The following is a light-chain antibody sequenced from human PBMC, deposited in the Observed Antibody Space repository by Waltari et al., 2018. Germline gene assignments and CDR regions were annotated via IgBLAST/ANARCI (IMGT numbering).Light chain of an antibody. V-gene: IGLV3-1*01. CDR2: QDT. CDR1: KLGDKY. Sequence: SYELTQPPSVSVSPGQTASITCSGDKLGDKYACWYQQRPGQSPVLVIYQDTKLPSGTPERFAGSNAGNTATLTISGAQAMDEADYYCQAWDRSTVVFGGGTKLTVL. J-gene: IGLJ2*01. CDR3: QAWDRSTVV.